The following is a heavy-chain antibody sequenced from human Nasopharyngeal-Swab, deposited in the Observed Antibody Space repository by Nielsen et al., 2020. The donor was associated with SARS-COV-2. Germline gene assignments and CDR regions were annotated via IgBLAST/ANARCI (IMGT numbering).Heavy chain of an antibody. Sequence: GKSLKISCAASGFTFSSYAMSWVRQAPGKGLEWVSAISGSGGSTYYADSVKGRFTISRDNSKNTLYLQMNSLRAEDTAVYYCAKICGGSGGSCSLDYWGQGTLVTVSS. J-gene: IGHJ4*02. V-gene: IGHV3-23*01. CDR2: ISGSGGST. CDR1: GFTFSSYA. D-gene: IGHD2-15*01. CDR3: AKICGGSGGSCSLDY.